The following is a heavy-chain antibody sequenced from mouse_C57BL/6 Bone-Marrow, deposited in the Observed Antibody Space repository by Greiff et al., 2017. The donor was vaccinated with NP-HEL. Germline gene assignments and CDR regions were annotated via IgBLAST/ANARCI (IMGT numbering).Heavy chain of an antibody. D-gene: IGHD2-4*01. CDR2: IYPGDGDT. CDR3: ASYYYDYGSYYFDY. CDR1: GYAFSSYW. J-gene: IGHJ2*01. Sequence: VKLQQSGAELVKPGASVKISCKASGYAFSSYWMNWVKQRPGKGLEWIGQIYPGDGDTNYNGKFKGKATLTADKSSSTAYMQLSSLTSEDSAVYFCASYYYDYGSYYFDYWGQGTTLTVSS. V-gene: IGHV1-80*01.